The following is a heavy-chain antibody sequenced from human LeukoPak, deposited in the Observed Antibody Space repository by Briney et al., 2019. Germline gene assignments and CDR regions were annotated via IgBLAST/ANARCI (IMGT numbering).Heavy chain of an antibody. V-gene: IGHV1-18*01. J-gene: IGHJ6*03. D-gene: IGHD3-3*01. Sequence: ASVKVSCKASGYTSTSYGTSWVRQAPGQGLEWMGWISAYNGNTNYAQKLQGRVTMTTDTSTSTAYMELRSLRSDDTAVYYCARVNFWSGYYGNLYYYYMDVWGKGTTVTVSS. CDR2: ISAYNGNT. CDR1: GYTSTSYG. CDR3: ARVNFWSGYYGNLYYYYMDV.